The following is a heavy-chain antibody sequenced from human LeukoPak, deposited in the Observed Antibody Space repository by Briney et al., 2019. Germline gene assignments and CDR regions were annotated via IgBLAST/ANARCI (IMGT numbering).Heavy chain of an antibody. V-gene: IGHV1-18*01. D-gene: IGHD2-2*01. Sequence: ASVKVSCKASGYTFTSYGISWVRQAPGQGLEWMGWISAYNGNTNYAQKLQGRVTMTTDTSTSTAYMELRSLRSDDTAVYYCARDSRIVVVPAASPFDYWGQGTLVTVSS. J-gene: IGHJ4*02. CDR3: ARDSRIVVVPAASPFDY. CDR1: GYTFTSYG. CDR2: ISAYNGNT.